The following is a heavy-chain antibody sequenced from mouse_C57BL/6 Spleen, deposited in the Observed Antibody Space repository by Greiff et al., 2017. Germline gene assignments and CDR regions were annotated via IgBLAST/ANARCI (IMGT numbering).Heavy chain of an antibody. CDR1: GFTFSDYG. V-gene: IGHV5-17*01. D-gene: IGHD2-1*01. J-gene: IGHJ2*01. CDR2: ISSGSSTI. Sequence: EVKLMESGGGLVKPGGSLKLSCAASGFTFSDYGMHWVRQAPEKGLEWVAYISSGSSTIYYADTVKGRFTISRDNAKNTLFLQMTSLRSEDTAMYYCAREGNYVVFDYWGQGTTLTVSS. CDR3: AREGNYVVFDY.